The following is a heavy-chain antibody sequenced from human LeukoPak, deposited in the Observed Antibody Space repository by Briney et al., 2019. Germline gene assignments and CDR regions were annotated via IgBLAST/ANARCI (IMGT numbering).Heavy chain of an antibody. CDR2: INPHSGRT. J-gene: IGHJ5*02. CDR3: ARDGSGSYYMAS. Sequence: GASVKVSYKASGYTFTRYYMHWVRQDPGQGIEWPGWINPHSGRTKYAQKFQVRFTMNRDTFISTAYMELSMLRSDDTAVYYCARDGSGSYYMASWGQGTLVTVSS. CDR1: GYTFTRYY. D-gene: IGHD3-10*01. V-gene: IGHV1-2*02.